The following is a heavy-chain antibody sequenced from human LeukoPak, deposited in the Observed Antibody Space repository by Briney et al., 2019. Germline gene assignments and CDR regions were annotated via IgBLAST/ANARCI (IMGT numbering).Heavy chain of an antibody. D-gene: IGHD2-2*01. Sequence: GASVKVSCKDSGYTFTSYGISWVRQAPGQGLEWMGWISAYNGNTNYAQKLQGRVTMTTDTSTSTAYMELRSLRSDDTAVYYCAKEAHCSSTSCEYDYWGQGTLVTVSS. CDR3: AKEAHCSSTSCEYDY. J-gene: IGHJ4*02. CDR1: GYTFTSYG. V-gene: IGHV1-18*04. CDR2: ISAYNGNT.